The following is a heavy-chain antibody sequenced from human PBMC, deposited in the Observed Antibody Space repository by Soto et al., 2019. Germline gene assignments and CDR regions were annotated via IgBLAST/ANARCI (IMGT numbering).Heavy chain of an antibody. CDR2: IYTSGST. CDR3: ARDIEYSSSFGPKPLDLNWFDP. V-gene: IGHV4-4*07. J-gene: IGHJ5*02. CDR1: GGSISSYY. D-gene: IGHD6-6*01. Sequence: SETLSLTCTVSGGSISSYYWSWIRQPAGKGLEWIGRIYTSGSTNYNPSLKSRVTMSVDTSKNQFSLKLSSVTAADTAVYYCARDIEYSSSFGPKPLDLNWFDPWGQGTLVTAPQ.